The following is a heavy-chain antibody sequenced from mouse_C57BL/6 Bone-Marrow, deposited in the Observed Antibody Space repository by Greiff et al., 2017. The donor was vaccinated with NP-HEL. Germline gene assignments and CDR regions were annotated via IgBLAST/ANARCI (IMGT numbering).Heavy chain of an antibody. CDR1: GFSLTSYG. V-gene: IGHV2-2*01. D-gene: IGHD1-1*01. CDR3: ASPHFYGSSLYAMDY. CDR2: IWSGGST. J-gene: IGHJ4*01. Sequence: QVQLQQSGPGLVQPSQSLSITCTVSGFSLTSYGVHWVRQSPGKGLEWLGVIWSGGSTDYNAAFISRLSISKDNSKSQVFFKMNSLQADDTAIYYCASPHFYGSSLYAMDYWGQGTSVTVSS.